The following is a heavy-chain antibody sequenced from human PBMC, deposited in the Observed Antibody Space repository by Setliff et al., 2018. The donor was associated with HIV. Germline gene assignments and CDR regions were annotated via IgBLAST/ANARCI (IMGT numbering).Heavy chain of an antibody. J-gene: IGHJ4*02. Sequence: VKVSCKASGGTFSSYAISWVRQAPGQGLEWMGDIIPTFGPVHYAQKFQGRVTITADDSTRTVYMELSSLRSEDTALYYCARDYVLRGTSLGYWGQGTLVTVSS. D-gene: IGHD3-16*01. CDR3: ARDYVLRGTSLGY. V-gene: IGHV1-69*13. CDR2: IIPTFGPV. CDR1: GGTFSSYA.